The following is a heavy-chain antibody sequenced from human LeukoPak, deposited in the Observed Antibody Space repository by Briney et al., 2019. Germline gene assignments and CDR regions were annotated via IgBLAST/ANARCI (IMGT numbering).Heavy chain of an antibody. CDR3: AKGLAMIGHYFDY. J-gene: IGHJ4*02. V-gene: IGHV3-23*01. D-gene: IGHD3-22*01. Sequence: PGGSLRLSCAASGFTFSSYAMSWVRQAPGKGLEWASTISGSGGSTYYADSVKGRFTISRDNSKNTLYLQMNSLRAEDTAVYYCAKGLAMIGHYFDYWGQGTLVTVSS. CDR2: ISGSGGST. CDR1: GFTFSSYA.